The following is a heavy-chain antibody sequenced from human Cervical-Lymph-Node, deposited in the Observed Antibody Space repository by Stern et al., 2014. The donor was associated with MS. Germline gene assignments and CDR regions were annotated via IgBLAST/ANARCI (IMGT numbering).Heavy chain of an antibody. CDR1: GFTFSSQW. Sequence: EMQLVESGGGVVQPGGSLRLSCAASGFTFSSQWMHWVRQAPGKGLVWVSRINSEGSSTTYADAVKGRFTISRDNAKKTLYLQMDSLRAEDTAVYYCARSNYGMDVWGQGTTVTVSS. D-gene: IGHD2-8*01. V-gene: IGHV3-74*02. CDR2: INSEGSST. J-gene: IGHJ6*02. CDR3: ARSNYGMDV.